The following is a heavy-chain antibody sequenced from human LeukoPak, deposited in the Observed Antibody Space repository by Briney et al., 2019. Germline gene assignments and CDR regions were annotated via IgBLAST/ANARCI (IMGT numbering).Heavy chain of an antibody. Sequence: SETLSLTCAVYGGSFSGYYWSWIRQPPGRGLEWIGEINHSGSTNYNPSLKSRVTISVDTSKNQFSLKLSSVTAADTAVYYCARGGKRWLQLVGFGYWGQGTLVTVSS. CDR3: ARGGKRWLQLVGFGY. D-gene: IGHD5-24*01. V-gene: IGHV4-34*01. J-gene: IGHJ4*02. CDR1: GGSFSGYY. CDR2: INHSGST.